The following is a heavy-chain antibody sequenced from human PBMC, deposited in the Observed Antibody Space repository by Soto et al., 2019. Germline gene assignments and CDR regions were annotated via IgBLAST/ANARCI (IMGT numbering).Heavy chain of an antibody. CDR1: GFTFSSYS. J-gene: IGHJ4*02. CDR3: ARDLSISGVVTNFDY. V-gene: IGHV3-48*01. Sequence: GGSLRLSCAASGFTFSSYSMNWVRQAPGKGLEWVSYISSSSSTIYYADSVKGRFTISRDNAKNSLYLQMNSLRAEDTAVYYCARDLSISGVVTNFDYWGQGTLVTVSS. CDR2: ISSSSSTI. D-gene: IGHD3-3*02.